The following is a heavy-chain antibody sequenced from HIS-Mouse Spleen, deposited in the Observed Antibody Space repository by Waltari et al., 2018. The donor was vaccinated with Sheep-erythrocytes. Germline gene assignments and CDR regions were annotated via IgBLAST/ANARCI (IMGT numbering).Heavy chain of an antibody. CDR3: AREALGESAFDI. CDR2: INSDGSST. Sequence: EVQLVESGGGLVQPGGSLRLSCAASGFTFSSYGRHWVRQAPGKGLVWVSRINSDGSSTSYADSVKGRFTISRDNAKNTLYLQMNSLRAEDTAVYYCAREALGESAFDIWGQGTMVTVSS. CDR1: GFTFSSYG. D-gene: IGHD3-16*01. J-gene: IGHJ3*02. V-gene: IGHV3-74*01.